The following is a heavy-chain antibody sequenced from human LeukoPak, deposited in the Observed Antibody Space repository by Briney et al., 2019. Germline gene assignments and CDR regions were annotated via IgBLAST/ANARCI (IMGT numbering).Heavy chain of an antibody. V-gene: IGHV4-4*07. CDR2: IYTSGST. CDR3: ARSRGYYGSGSYDY. J-gene: IGHJ4*02. D-gene: IGHD3-10*01. CDR1: GGSISSYY. Sequence: SETLSLTCTVSGGSISSYYWSWIRQPAGKGLEWIGRIYTSGSTNYNPSLKSRVTISVDTSKNQFSLKLSSVTAADTAVYYCARSRGYYGSGSYDYWGQGTLVTVSS.